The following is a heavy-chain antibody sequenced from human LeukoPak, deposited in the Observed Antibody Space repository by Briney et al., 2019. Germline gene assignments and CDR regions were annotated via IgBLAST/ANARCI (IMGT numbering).Heavy chain of an antibody. Sequence: ASVKVSCKAFGYTFTNYDINWVRQATGQGLEWVGWMSPNSGNTGYAQKFQGRVTMTRNTSISTAYMELSSLRSEDTAVYYCGRGFYYDSSAYEHWGQGTLVTVSS. J-gene: IGHJ4*02. D-gene: IGHD3-22*01. CDR2: MSPNSGNT. V-gene: IGHV1-8*01. CDR3: GRGFYYDSSAYEH. CDR1: GYTFTNYD.